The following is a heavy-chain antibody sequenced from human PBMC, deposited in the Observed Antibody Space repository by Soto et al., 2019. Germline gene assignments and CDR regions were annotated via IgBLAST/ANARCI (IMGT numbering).Heavy chain of an antibody. D-gene: IGHD3-3*01. CDR2: ISGSGGST. Sequence: EVQLLESGGGLVQPGGSLRLSCAASGFTFSSYAMSWVRQAPGKGLEWVSAISGSGGSTYYTDSGKGRFTISRDNSNKTLYRQMNSLRAEDTAVYYCAKGGDFWSGIACFDYWGQGTLVTVSS. CDR3: AKGGDFWSGIACFDY. CDR1: GFTFSSYA. J-gene: IGHJ4*02. V-gene: IGHV3-23*01.